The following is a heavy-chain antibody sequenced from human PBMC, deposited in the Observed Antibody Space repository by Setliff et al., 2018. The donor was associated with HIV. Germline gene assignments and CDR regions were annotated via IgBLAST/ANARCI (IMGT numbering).Heavy chain of an antibody. V-gene: IGHV1-18*04. D-gene: IGHD1-26*01. CDR2: VSTYNGHT. Sequence: ASVKVSCKASGYTFNTYGINWVRQAPGQGLEWMGWVSTYNGHTNYPQHLQGRVTMTTNTSTGTAYLELRSLRSDDTAMYYCARPLDSGSYPYDAFAFWGLGTMVTVSS. CDR3: ARPLDSGSYPYDAFAF. CDR1: GYTFNTYG. J-gene: IGHJ3*01.